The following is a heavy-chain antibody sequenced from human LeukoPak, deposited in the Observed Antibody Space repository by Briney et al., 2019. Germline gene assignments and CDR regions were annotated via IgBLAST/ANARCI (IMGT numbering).Heavy chain of an antibody. CDR3: ARASDPWLQLT. D-gene: IGHD5-24*01. CDR2: ISSSSSYI. V-gene: IGHV3-21*04. J-gene: IGHJ5*02. Sequence: NPGGSLRLSCAASGFTFSSYSMNWVRQAPGKGLEWVSSISSSSSYIYYADSVKGRFTISRDNAQTSLYLQMNSLRAEDTAVYYCARASDPWLQLTWGQGTLVTVSS. CDR1: GFTFSSYS.